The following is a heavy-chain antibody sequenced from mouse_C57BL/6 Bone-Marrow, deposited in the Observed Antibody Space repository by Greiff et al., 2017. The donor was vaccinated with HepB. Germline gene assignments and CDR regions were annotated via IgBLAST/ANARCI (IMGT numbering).Heavy chain of an antibody. D-gene: IGHD1-1*01. Sequence: VQLQQPGAELVKPGASVKLSCKASGYTFTSYWMHWVKQRPGRGLEWIGRIDPNSGGTKYNEKFKSKATLTVDNPSSTAYMQLSSLTSEDSAVYYGASGVITTVGYAMDYWGQGTSVTVSS. CDR1: GYTFTSYW. CDR2: IDPNSGGT. J-gene: IGHJ4*01. V-gene: IGHV1-72*01. CDR3: ASGVITTVGYAMDY.